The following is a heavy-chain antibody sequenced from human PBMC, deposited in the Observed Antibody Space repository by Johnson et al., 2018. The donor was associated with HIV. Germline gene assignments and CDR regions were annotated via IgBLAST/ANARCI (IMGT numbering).Heavy chain of an antibody. J-gene: IGHJ3*02. Sequence: QVQLVESGGGVVQPGGSLRLSCAASGFTFSSYGMHWVRQAPGKGLEWVAFIRYDGSNKYYADSVKGRFTISRDNSKNTLYLQMNSLRAEDTAVYYCAKGHGTQVKGVRAFDIWGQGTMVTVSS. CDR3: AKGHGTQVKGVRAFDI. D-gene: IGHD3-10*01. V-gene: IGHV3-30*02. CDR2: IRYDGSNK. CDR1: GFTFSSYG.